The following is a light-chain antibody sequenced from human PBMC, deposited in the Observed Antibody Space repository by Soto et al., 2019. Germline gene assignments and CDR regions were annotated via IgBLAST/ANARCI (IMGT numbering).Light chain of an antibody. CDR3: QQYGSSPPYT. Sequence: EIVLTQSPGTLSLSPGERATLSCRASQNVGRNYVAWYQQKPGQAPRLLIFAASGRVTGIPDRFSGSGSGTDFTLTITRLEPEDFALYFCQQYGSSPPYTFDQGTTLEIK. V-gene: IGKV3-20*01. CDR1: QNVGRNY. J-gene: IGKJ2*01. CDR2: AAS.